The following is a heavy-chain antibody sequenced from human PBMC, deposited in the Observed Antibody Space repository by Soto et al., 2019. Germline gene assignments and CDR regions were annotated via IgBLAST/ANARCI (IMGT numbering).Heavy chain of an antibody. CDR2: TYYRSKWYN. CDR3: AKLAPGGSGGGGNY. CDR1: GDSVSSNSAA. Sequence: QVQLQQSGPGLVKPSQTLSLTCAISGDSVSSNSAAWNWIRQSPSRGLEWLGRTYYRSKWYNDYAVSVKSRITINPDTSNNHFSLQLKSVTPEDTAVYYCAKLAPGGSGGGGNYWGQGTLVTVSS. V-gene: IGHV6-1*01. J-gene: IGHJ4*02. D-gene: IGHD6-19*01.